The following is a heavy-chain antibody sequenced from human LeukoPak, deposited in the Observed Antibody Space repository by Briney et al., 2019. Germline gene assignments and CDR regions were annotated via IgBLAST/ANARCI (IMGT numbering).Heavy chain of an antibody. D-gene: IGHD6-19*01. CDR2: VYSSGST. V-gene: IGHV4-59*08. CDR1: GGSISNYY. J-gene: IGHJ4*02. Sequence: SETLSLTCTASGGSISNYYWSWIRQPPGKGLEWIGYVYSSGSTKFNPSLKSRVTISVDTSKNQFSLKLSSVTAADTAVYYCARQSSGWYYFDYWGQGTLVTVSS. CDR3: ARQSSGWYYFDY.